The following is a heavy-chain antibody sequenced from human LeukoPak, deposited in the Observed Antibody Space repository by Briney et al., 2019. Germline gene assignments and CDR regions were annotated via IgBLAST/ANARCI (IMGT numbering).Heavy chain of an antibody. J-gene: IGHJ5*02. CDR2: IYHSGST. D-gene: IGHD3-3*01. CDR3: ARVPHDFWSGYYTRWFDP. CDR1: GYSISSGYY. V-gene: IGHV4-38-2*02. Sequence: PSETLSLTCTVSGYSISSGYYWGWIRQLPGKGLEWIGSIYHSGSTYYNPSLKSRVTISVDTSKNQFSLKLSSVTAADTAVYYCARVPHDFWSGYYTRWFDPWGQGTLVTVSS.